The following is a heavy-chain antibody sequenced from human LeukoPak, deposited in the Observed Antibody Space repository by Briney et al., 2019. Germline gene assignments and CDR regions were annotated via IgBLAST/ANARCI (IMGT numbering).Heavy chain of an antibody. CDR1: GGSISSHY. V-gene: IGHV4-59*11. CDR2: IYYSGTT. J-gene: IGHJ6*03. CDR3: ARAGFWSEYYYYYYMDV. D-gene: IGHD3-3*01. Sequence: KPSETLSLTCTVSGGSISSHYWSWIRQPPGKGLEWLGYIYYSGTTNYSPSLKSRVTISVDTSKNQFSLILGSVTAADTAVYYCARAGFWSEYYYYYYMDVWGKGTTVTVSS.